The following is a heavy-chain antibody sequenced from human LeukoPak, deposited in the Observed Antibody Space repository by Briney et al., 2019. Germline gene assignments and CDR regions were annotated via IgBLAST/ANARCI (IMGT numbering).Heavy chain of an antibody. V-gene: IGHV1-2*02. Sequence: GASVKVSCKASGYTFTGYYMHWVRQAPGQGLEWMGWINPNSGGTNYAQKFQGRVTMTRDTSISTACMELSRLRSDDTAVYYCARASSSWYSSYNWFDPWGQGTLVTVSS. CDR3: ARASSSWYSSYNWFDP. J-gene: IGHJ5*02. D-gene: IGHD6-13*01. CDR2: INPNSGGT. CDR1: GYTFTGYY.